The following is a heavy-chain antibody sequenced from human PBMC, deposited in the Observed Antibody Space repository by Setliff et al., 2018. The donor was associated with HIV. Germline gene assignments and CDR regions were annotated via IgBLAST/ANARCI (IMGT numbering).Heavy chain of an antibody. D-gene: IGHD5-12*01. CDR3: ARVDGYTLQIDY. CDR1: GGSFSAHY. Sequence: PSETLSLTCVVYGGSFSAHYWNWISQPPGRGLEWVGEIKHSGSTNYNPSLKSRVTMSVDTSKKQFSLNLTSVTAADTAVYYCARVDGYTLQIDYWGLGTLVTVPS. J-gene: IGHJ4*02. V-gene: IGHV4-34*01. CDR2: IKHSGST.